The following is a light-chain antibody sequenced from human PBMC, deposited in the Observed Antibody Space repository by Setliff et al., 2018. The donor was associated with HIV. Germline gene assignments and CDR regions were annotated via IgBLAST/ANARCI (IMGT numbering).Light chain of an antibody. CDR1: GTDVGYYDL. J-gene: IGLJ1*01. V-gene: IGLV2-23*02. Sequence: QSVLTQPASVSGPPGQSIIISCTGTGTDVGYYDLVSWYQQHPGKAPKFLMFEVNKRPTGVSDRFSGSKSGNTASLTISGLQAEDEAVYYCCSYAGFDTYVFGSGTKVTVL. CDR3: CSYAGFDTYV. CDR2: EVN.